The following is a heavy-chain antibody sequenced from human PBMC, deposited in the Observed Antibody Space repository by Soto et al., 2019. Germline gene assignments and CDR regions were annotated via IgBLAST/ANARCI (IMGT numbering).Heavy chain of an antibody. Sequence: SETLSLTCTVSGGSISSSSYYGGWIRQPPGKGLEWIGSIDYSGSTYYNPSLKSRVTISVDTAKNQFSLKPSSVTAADTTVYYCARQDVDIVATIFNWIDSPGQGTRVTVSS. V-gene: IGHV4-39*01. J-gene: IGHJ5*01. CDR2: IDYSGST. D-gene: IGHD5-12*01. CDR1: GGSISSSSYY. CDR3: ARQDVDIVATIFNWIDS.